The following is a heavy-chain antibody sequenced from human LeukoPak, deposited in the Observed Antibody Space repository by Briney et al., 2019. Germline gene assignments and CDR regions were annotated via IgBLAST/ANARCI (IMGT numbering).Heavy chain of an antibody. CDR3: AREGEFRDINWFDP. J-gene: IGHJ5*02. V-gene: IGHV3-33*01. Sequence: GGSLRLSCAASGFTFSSYGMHWVRQAPGKGLEWVAVIWYDGSNKYYADSVKGRFTISRDNSKNTLYLQMNSLRAEDTAVYYCAREGEFRDINWFDPWGQGTLVTVSS. CDR2: IWYDGSNK. D-gene: IGHD2-15*01. CDR1: GFTFSSYG.